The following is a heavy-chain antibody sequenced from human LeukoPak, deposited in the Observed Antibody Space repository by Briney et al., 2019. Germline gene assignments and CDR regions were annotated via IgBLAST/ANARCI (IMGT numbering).Heavy chain of an antibody. J-gene: IGHJ6*03. CDR3: ARGISVGYCSSTSCRTYYYDMDV. Sequence: SVKVSCKASGGTFSSYAISWVRQGPGQGREWMGGIIPIFGTANYAQKFQGRVTITADESTSTAYMELSSLRSEDTAVYYCARGISVGYCSSTSCRTYYYDMDVWGKGTTVTVSS. D-gene: IGHD2-2*01. CDR1: GGTFSSYA. CDR2: IIPIFGTA. V-gene: IGHV1-69*01.